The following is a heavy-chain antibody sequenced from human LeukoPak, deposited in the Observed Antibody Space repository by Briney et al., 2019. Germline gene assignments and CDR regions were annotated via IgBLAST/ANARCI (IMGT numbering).Heavy chain of an antibody. CDR2: ISGSGGST. CDR3: AKDDFLWIGELLYPGFDY. J-gene: IGHJ4*02. D-gene: IGHD3-10*01. CDR1: GFTFSSYA. Sequence: GGSLRLSCAASGFTFSSYAMSWVRQAPGKGLEWVSAISGSGGSTYYADSVKGRFTISRDNSKNTLYLQMNSLRAEDTAVYYCAKDDFLWIGELLYPGFDYWGQGTLVTVSS. V-gene: IGHV3-23*01.